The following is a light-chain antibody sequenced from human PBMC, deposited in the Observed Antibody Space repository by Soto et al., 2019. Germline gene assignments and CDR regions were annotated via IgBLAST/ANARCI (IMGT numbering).Light chain of an antibody. CDR3: AAWDDSLRGVV. CDR1: SSNIGSNY. V-gene: IGLV1-47*01. J-gene: IGLJ2*01. CDR2: RNN. Sequence: QSVLTQPPSASGTPGQRVTISCSGSSSNIGSNYVYWYQQLPGTAPKLPIYRNNQRPSGVPDRFSGCKSGTSASLAIGGLRSEDEADYYCAAWDDSLRGVVFGGGTKLTVL.